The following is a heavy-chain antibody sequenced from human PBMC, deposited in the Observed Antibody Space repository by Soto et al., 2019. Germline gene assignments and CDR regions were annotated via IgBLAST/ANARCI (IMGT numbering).Heavy chain of an antibody. V-gene: IGHV3-74*01. CDR1: GSTFSSFW. Sequence: EVQLVESGGGVVQPGGSLRLSCAASGSTFSSFWMHWVRQGPGKGLVWDSRINSDGSRTSYADSVKGRFTISRDNAKNTLYRHINSLRAEDTDVYYCASGYSSGNYAFNSWGQGTMVTVSS. CDR2: INSDGSRT. D-gene: IGHD6-19*01. CDR3: ASGYSSGNYAFNS. J-gene: IGHJ3*02.